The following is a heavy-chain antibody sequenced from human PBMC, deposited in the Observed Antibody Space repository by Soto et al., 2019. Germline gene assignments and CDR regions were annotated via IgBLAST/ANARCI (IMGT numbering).Heavy chain of an antibody. Sequence: ASVKVSCKASGYTFTGYYMHWVRQAPGQGLEWMGWINPNSGGTNYAQKFQGRVTMTRDTSISTAYMELSRLRSDDTAVYYCAREEDTAMTKSGFYYYGMDVWGQGTTVTVSS. J-gene: IGHJ6*02. CDR1: GYTFTGYY. V-gene: IGHV1-2*02. CDR3: AREEDTAMTKSGFYYYGMDV. CDR2: INPNSGGT. D-gene: IGHD5-18*01.